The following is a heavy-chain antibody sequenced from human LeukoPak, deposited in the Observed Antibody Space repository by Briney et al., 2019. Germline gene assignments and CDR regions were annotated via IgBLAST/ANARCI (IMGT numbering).Heavy chain of an antibody. D-gene: IGHD3-10*02. CDR3: AELGITMIGGV. CDR1: GMTFSYYS. J-gene: IGHJ6*04. V-gene: IGHV3-48*01. CDR2: ITRTSTTI. Sequence: GGSLRLSCADSGMTFSYYSMNWVRQAPGKGLEWIAYITRTSTTIYYAESVKGRFTISRDNAKSSLFLQMNSLRAEDTAVYYCAELGITMIGGVWGKGTTVTISS.